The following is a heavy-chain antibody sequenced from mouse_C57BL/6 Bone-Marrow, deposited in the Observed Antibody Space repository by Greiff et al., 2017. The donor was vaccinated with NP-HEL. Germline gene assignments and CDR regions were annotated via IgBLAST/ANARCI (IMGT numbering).Heavy chain of an antibody. D-gene: IGHD2-4*01. CDR3: ARKYDYDFAWFAY. J-gene: IGHJ3*01. V-gene: IGHV2-2*01. CDR1: GFSLTSYG. Sequence: VQLKESGPGLVQPSQSLSITCTVSGFSLTSYGVHWVRQSPGKGLEWLGVIWSGGSTDYNAAFISRLSISKDNSKSQVFFKMNSLQADDTAIYYCARKYDYDFAWFAYWGQGTLVTVSA. CDR2: IWSGGST.